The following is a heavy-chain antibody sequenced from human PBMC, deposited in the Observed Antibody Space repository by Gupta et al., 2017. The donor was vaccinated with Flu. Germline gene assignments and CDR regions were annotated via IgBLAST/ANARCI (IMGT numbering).Heavy chain of an antibody. V-gene: IGHV3-23*01. D-gene: IGHD5-18*01. Sequence: EVQPLESGGGLVQPGGSLRLSCAASGLTCSSSAMIWLPQAPGKGLAWVSAMIGSGGNTYYSDSVRGRFTISRDNSKNTLYRQMNSLRAEDTAVYYCAKDEGTAMVSYYYFYGMDVWGQGTTVTVSS. CDR1: GLTCSSSA. CDR2: MIGSGGNT. CDR3: AKDEGTAMVSYYYFYGMDV. J-gene: IGHJ6*02.